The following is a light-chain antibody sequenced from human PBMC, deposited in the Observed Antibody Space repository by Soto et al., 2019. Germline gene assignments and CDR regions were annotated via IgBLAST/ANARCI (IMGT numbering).Light chain of an antibody. CDR1: ESVSRN. J-gene: IGKJ5*01. CDR3: QQYNSWPPIT. CDR2: DAS. Sequence: EVEITQASDTLSLSPVARAIISCSPSESVSRNLAWYQQKSGQAPRLLIYDASTRATGIPDRFSGGGSGTEFTLTISSLQSEDFVVYYCQQYNSWPPITFGQGTRLEIK. V-gene: IGKV3-15*01.